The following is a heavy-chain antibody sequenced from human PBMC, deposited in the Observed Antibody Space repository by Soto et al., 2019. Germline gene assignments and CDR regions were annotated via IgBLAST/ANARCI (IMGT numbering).Heavy chain of an antibody. J-gene: IGHJ4*01. D-gene: IGHD2-2*01. Sequence: ASVKVSCKASGYTFTSYYMHWVRQAPGQGLEWMGIINPSGGSTSYAQRFQGRVTMTRDTSTSTVYMELSSLRSEDTAVYYCARDRLCCSSTSCHFIHPAAGDYWGHGTLVTSPQ. CDR3: ARDRLCCSSTSCHFIHPAAGDY. CDR1: GYTFTSYY. CDR2: INPSGGST. V-gene: IGHV1-46*01.